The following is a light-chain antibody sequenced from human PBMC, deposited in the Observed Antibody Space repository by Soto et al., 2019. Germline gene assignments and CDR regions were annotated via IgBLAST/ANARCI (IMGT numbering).Light chain of an antibody. CDR1: NIGSKS. J-gene: IGLJ2*01. CDR3: QVWDSRSDHRV. CDR2: DAS. Sequence: SYELTQPPSVSVAPGQTARIICGGDNIGSKSVHWYQQKPGQAPVLVVYDASDRPSGIPERFSGSNSGNTATLTISRVEAGDEADYYCQVWDSRSDHRVFGGGTKLTVL. V-gene: IGLV3-21*02.